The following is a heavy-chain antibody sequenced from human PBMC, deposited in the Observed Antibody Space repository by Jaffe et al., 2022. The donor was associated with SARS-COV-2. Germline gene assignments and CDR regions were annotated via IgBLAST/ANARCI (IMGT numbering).Heavy chain of an antibody. D-gene: IGHD6-19*01. CDR1: GGSISSSSYY. CDR3: ARHSIAVAGYYFDY. V-gene: IGHV4-39*01. Sequence: QLQLQESGPGLVKPSETLSLTCTVSGGSISSSSYYWGWIRQPPGKGLEWIGSIYYSGSTYYNPSLKSRVTISVDTSKNQFSLKLSSVTAADTAVYYCARHSIAVAGYYFDYWGQGTLVTVSS. CDR2: IYYSGST. J-gene: IGHJ4*02.